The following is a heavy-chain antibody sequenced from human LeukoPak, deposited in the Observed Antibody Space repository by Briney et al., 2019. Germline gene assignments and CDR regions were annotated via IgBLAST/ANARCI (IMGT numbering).Heavy chain of an antibody. V-gene: IGHV3-33*01. CDR3: ARDQGSGDYYYYYYGMDV. CDR2: IWYDGSNE. Sequence: GGSLRLSCAASGFTFSSYGMHWVRQTPGKGLEWVAVIWYDGSNELYADSVKGRFTISRDNSKNTLYLQMNSLRAEDTAVYYCARDQGSGDYYYYYYGMDVWGQGTTVTVSS. CDR1: GFTFSSYG. J-gene: IGHJ6*02. D-gene: IGHD3-10*01.